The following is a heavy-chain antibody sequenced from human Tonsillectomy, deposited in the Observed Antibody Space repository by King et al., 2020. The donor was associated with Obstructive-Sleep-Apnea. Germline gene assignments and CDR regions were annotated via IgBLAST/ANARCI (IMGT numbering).Heavy chain of an antibody. D-gene: IGHD6-19*01. CDR2: IYPGDSDT. Sequence: VQLVESGAEVKKPGESLKISCKGSGYSFNSYWIGWVRQMPGKGLEWLGIIYPGDSDTRYSPSFQGQVTISAAKSISTAYLQWSSLKASDTAMYYCARQSDLAVAGTTEFFDYWGQGTLVTVSS. CDR1: GYSFNSYW. CDR3: ARQSDLAVAGTTEFFDY. J-gene: IGHJ4*02. V-gene: IGHV5-51*01.